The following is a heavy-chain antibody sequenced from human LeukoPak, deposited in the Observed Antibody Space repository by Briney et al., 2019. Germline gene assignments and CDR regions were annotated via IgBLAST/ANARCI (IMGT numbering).Heavy chain of an antibody. CDR1: QYAFTDYA. CDR2: INAGNGKT. D-gene: IGHD3/OR15-3a*01. J-gene: IGHJ4*02. V-gene: IGHV1-3*01. Sequence: ASVKVSCKASQYAFTDYAVHWVRQAPGQRLEWMGWINAGNGKTKYSRSFQGRITITRDTSATTAYMELTSLTSEDTAVYYCARGRWTDVARRSYYFDYWGQGTLVSVSS. CDR3: ARGRWTDVARRSYYFDY.